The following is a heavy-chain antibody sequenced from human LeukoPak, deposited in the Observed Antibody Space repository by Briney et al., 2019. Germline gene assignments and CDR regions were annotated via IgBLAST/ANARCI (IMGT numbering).Heavy chain of an antibody. J-gene: IGHJ3*02. V-gene: IGHV3-74*01. Sequence: GGPLRLSCAASGFNFRSSWMYWVRQVPGKGLVWVARMNSDGSDTAHADSVKGRFTISRDNAKNTLYLQMNSLRAEDTAVYFCVMYTWGNVPDIWGQGTLVTVSS. CDR1: GFNFRSSW. D-gene: IGHD1-20*01. CDR2: MNSDGSDT. CDR3: VMYTWGNVPDI.